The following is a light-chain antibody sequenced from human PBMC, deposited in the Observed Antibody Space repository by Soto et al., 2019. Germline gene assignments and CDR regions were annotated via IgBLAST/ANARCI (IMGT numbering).Light chain of an antibody. CDR2: SNH. J-gene: IGLJ3*02. CDR1: SSNIGSHT. Sequence: QSALTQPPSASGTPGQSVTISCSGSSSNIGSHTVHWYQQLPGTAPKLLIYSNHQRPSGVPDRLSGSRSGTSASLAISGLQSGDEADYFCASWDDILNGPVFGGGTQLTVL. V-gene: IGLV1-44*01. CDR3: ASWDDILNGPV.